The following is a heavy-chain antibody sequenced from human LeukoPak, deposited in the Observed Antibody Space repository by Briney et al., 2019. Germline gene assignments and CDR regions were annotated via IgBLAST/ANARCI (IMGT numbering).Heavy chain of an antibody. CDR2: FDPEDGET. CDR1: GYTLTELS. V-gene: IGHV1-24*01. J-gene: IGHJ5*02. Sequence: ASVKVSCKVSGYTLTELSMHWVRQAPGKGLEWMGGFDPEDGETIYAQKFQGRVTMTEDTSTDTAYMELSSLRSEDTAVYYCATGGDSSGYQNWFDPWGQGTLVTVSS. CDR3: ATGGDSSGYQNWFDP. D-gene: IGHD3-22*01.